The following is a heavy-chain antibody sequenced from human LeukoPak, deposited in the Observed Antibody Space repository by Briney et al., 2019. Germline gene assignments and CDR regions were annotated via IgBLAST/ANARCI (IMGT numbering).Heavy chain of an antibody. D-gene: IGHD3-3*01. CDR2: ISAHNGNT. J-gene: IGHJ3*02. V-gene: IGHV1-18*01. CDR3: ARDLTLEWLLPADAFDI. Sequence: ASVKVSCKASGYTFTSYGISWVRQAPGQGLEWMGWISAHNGNTNYARKLQGRVTMTTDTSTSTAYMELRSLRSDDTAVYYCARDLTLEWLLPADAFDIWGQGTMVTVSS. CDR1: GYTFTSYG.